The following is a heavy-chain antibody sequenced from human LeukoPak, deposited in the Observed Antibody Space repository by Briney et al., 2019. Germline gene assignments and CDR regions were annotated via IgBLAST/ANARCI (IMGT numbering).Heavy chain of an antibody. CDR3: ASLPRGALYSSGWSQRDY. CDR1: GGSFSGYY. D-gene: IGHD6-19*01. Sequence: SETLSLTCAVYGGSFSGYYWSWIRQPPGKGLEWIGEINHSGSTNYNPSLKSRVTIAVDTSKNQFSLKLSSVTAADTAVYYCASLPRGALYSSGWSQRDYWGQGTPVTVSS. J-gene: IGHJ4*02. V-gene: IGHV4-34*01. CDR2: INHSGST.